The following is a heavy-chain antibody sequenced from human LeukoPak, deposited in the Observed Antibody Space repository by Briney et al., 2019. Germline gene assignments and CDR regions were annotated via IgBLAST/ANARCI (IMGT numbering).Heavy chain of an antibody. J-gene: IGHJ4*02. D-gene: IGHD2-2*02. CDR2: ISGSGGTT. V-gene: IGHV3-23*01. CDR1: GFTVSSNY. Sequence: GGSLRLSCAASGFTVSSNYMSWVRQAPGKGLEWVSVISGSGGTTYYADSVKGRFTISRDNSKNTLHLQMNSLRAEDTAVYYCAKRDVYHFDNWGQGTLVTVSS. CDR3: AKRDVYHFDN.